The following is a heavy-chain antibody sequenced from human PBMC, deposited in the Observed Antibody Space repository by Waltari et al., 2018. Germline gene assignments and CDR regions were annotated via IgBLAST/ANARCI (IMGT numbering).Heavy chain of an antibody. Sequence: EVQLLESGGGLVQPGGSLRLSCAASGFNFSSYAMSWVRQAPGKGLEWFSVIYSGGSTYYADSVKGRFTISRDNSKNTLYLQMNSLRAEDTAVYYCAKSPGIAAAGPVDYWGQGTLVTVSS. D-gene: IGHD6-13*01. J-gene: IGHJ4*02. CDR3: AKSPGIAAAGPVDY. CDR2: IYSGGST. CDR1: GFNFSSYA. V-gene: IGHV3-23*03.